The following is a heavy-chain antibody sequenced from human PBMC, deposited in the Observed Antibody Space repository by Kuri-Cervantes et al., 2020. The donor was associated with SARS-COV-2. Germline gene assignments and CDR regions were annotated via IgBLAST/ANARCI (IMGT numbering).Heavy chain of an antibody. CDR1: GYTFTSYY. V-gene: IGHV1-46*01. J-gene: IGHJ4*02. CDR3: ARDALHYDFWSGPYFDY. D-gene: IGHD3-3*01. Sequence: ASVKVSCKASGYTFTSYYMHWVRQAPGQGLEWMGIINPSGGSTSYAQKFQGRVTMTRDTSTSTVYMELSSLRSEDTAVYYCARDALHYDFWSGPYFDYWDQGTLVTVSS. CDR2: INPSGGST.